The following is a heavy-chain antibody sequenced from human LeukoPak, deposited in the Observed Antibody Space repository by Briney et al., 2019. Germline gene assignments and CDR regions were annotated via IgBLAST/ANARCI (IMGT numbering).Heavy chain of an antibody. CDR1: GYTFTGYY. CDR2: INPNSGGT. J-gene: IGHJ5*02. V-gene: IGHV1-2*02. CDR3: AREVVAVAQLWFDP. Sequence: GASVKVSCKASGYTFTGYYMHWVRQAPGQGLEWMGWINPNSGGTNYAQKFQGRVTMTRDTSISTAYMELRSLRSDDTAVYYCAREVVAVAQLWFDPWGQGTLVTVSS. D-gene: IGHD6-19*01.